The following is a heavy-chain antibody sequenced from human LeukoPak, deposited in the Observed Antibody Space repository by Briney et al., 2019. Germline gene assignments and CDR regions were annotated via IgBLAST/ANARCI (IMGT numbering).Heavy chain of an antibody. CDR3: ARDKSHTY. J-gene: IGHJ4*02. Sequence: QTGGSLRLSCAASGFTFSSYSMNWVRQAPGKGLEWVANIKQDGSEKYYVDSVKGRFTISRDNAKNSLYLQMNSLRAEDTAVYYCARDKSHTYWGQGTLVTVSS. CDR1: GFTFSSYS. V-gene: IGHV3-7*01. CDR2: IKQDGSEK.